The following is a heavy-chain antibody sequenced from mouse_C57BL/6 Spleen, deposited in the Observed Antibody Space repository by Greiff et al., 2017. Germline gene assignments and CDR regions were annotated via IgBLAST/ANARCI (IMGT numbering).Heavy chain of an antibody. CDR1: GFTFSSYA. CDR3: ARDRPVPMDY. J-gene: IGHJ4*01. CDR2: ISDGGSYT. Sequence: EVKLEESGGGLVKPGGSLKLSCAASGFTFSSYAMSWVRQTPEKRLEWVATISDGGSYTYYPDNVKGRFTISRDNAKNNLYLQMSHLKSEDTAMYYCARDRPVPMDYWGQGTSVTVSS. V-gene: IGHV5-4*01.